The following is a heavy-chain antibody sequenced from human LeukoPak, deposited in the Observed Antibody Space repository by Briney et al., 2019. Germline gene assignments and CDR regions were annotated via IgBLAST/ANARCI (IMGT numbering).Heavy chain of an antibody. CDR1: GYFSTSYS. J-gene: IGHJ3*02. D-gene: IGHD3-10*01. CDR2: IPPGDSET. CDR3: GSPIIGGSDAFDI. Sequence: AEALMISSKAAGYFSTSYSIGWGRHPARKGVEWRGIIPPGDSETCYRQSFQGHITIAADKSITPAYLQRSSLNAADTAMYYCGSPIIGGSDAFDIWGQGTMVTVSS. V-gene: IGHV5-51*01.